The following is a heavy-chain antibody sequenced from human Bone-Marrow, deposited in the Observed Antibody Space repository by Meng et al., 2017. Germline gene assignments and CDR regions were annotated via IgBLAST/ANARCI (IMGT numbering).Heavy chain of an antibody. V-gene: IGHV3-48*03. J-gene: IGHJ4*02. D-gene: IGHD2-2*02. Sequence: GGFLRLSCAASGFTFTSYEFNWVRQAPGKGLEWISFINIRGSTLYYADSVEGRFTVSRDNAKNSLYLQMNSLRAEDTAVYYCARATQYPVYHFDYWGQGALVTVSS. CDR2: INIRGSTL. CDR3: ARATQYPVYHFDY. CDR1: GFTFTSYE.